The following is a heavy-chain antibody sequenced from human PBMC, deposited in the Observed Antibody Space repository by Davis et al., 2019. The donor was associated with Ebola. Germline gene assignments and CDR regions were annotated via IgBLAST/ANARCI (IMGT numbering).Heavy chain of an antibody. CDR3: ASGDGRGYSYDMDV. Sequence: GESLKISCAASGFTFSSYSMNWVRQAPGKGLEWVSYISSSSSTIYYADSVKGRFTISRDNAKNSLFLQMNSLRAEDTALYYCASGDGRGYSYDMDVWGQGTTVTVSS. CDR1: GFTFSSYS. J-gene: IGHJ6*02. CDR2: ISSSSSTI. V-gene: IGHV3-48*04. D-gene: IGHD3/OR15-3a*01.